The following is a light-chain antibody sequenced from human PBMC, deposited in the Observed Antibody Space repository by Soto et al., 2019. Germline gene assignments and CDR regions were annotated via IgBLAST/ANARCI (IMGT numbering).Light chain of an antibody. Sequence: EIVLTQSPGTLSLSPGERATLSCRASQSVSSSYLAWYQQKPGQAPRLLIYGASSRATGIPARFSRSGSGTDFTLTISRLEPEEFAVYYCQQYGSSPFTVGPGTKVDIK. J-gene: IGKJ3*01. CDR3: QQYGSSPFT. CDR2: GAS. CDR1: QSVSSSY. V-gene: IGKV3-20*01.